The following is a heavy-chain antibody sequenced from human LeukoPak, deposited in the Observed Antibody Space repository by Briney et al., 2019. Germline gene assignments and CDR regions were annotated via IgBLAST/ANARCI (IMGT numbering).Heavy chain of an antibody. CDR3: ARVPTVISALWDY. J-gene: IGHJ4*02. CDR2: INAGNGNT. Sequence: ASVKVSCKASGGTFSSYAISWVRQAPGQRLEWMGWINAGNGNTKYSQKFQGRVTITRDTSASKVYMELSSLRSEDTAVYYCARVPTVISALWDYWGQGTLVTVSS. D-gene: IGHD4-17*01. CDR1: GGTFSSYA. V-gene: IGHV1-3*01.